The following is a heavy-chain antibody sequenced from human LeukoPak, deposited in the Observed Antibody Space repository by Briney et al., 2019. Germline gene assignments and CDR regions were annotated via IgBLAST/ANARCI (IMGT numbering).Heavy chain of an antibody. J-gene: IGHJ3*02. CDR2: ISSGSTYM. CDR1: GFTFSSYS. CDR3: GRVGGRSKAAKGDAFDI. Sequence: GGSLRLSCAASGFTFSSYSVNWVRQAPGKGLEWVSSISSGSTYMYYADSVKGRFTISRDNVQNSMYLQMNRLRAEDTAVYYCGRVGGRSKAAKGDAFDIWGQGTMVTVSS. V-gene: IGHV3-21*01. D-gene: IGHD6-6*01.